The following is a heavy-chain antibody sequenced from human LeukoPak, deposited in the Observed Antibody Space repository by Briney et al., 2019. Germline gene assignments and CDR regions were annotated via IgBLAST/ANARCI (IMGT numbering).Heavy chain of an antibody. D-gene: IGHD1-26*01. J-gene: IGHJ4*02. CDR1: GFSFSSYT. Sequence: GGSLRLSCAASGFSFSSYTMNWVRQAPGKGLEWVSSISSTSSDIHYADSVKGRFTISRDNAKNSLYLQMNSLRAEDTAVYYCARAYSGSYPFDYWGQGTLVTVSS. CDR3: ARAYSGSYPFDY. CDR2: ISSTSSDI. V-gene: IGHV3-21*01.